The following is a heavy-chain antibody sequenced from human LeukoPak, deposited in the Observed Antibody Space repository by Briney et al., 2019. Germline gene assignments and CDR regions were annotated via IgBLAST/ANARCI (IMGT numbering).Heavy chain of an antibody. J-gene: IGHJ6*03. CDR2: IIPIFGTA. CDR3: ARDLGYYDSSSLRYYYYYMGV. Sequence: SVKVSCKASGGTFISYAISWVRQAPGQGLEWMGGIIPIFGTANYAQKFQGRVTITADESTSTAYMELSSLRSEDTAVYYCARDLGYYDSSSLRYYYYYMGVWGKGTTVTVSS. V-gene: IGHV1-69*01. CDR1: GGTFISYA. D-gene: IGHD3-22*01.